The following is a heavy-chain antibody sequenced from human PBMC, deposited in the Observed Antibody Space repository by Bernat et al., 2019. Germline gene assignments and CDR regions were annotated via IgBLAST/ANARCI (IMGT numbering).Heavy chain of an antibody. V-gene: IGHV4-39*01. CDR1: GGSISSSSYY. J-gene: IGHJ4*02. Sequence: QLQLQESGPGLVKPSETLSLTCTVSGGSISSSSYYWGWIRQPPGKGLEWIGGIYYSGSTYYNPSLKSRVTISVDTSKNQFSLKLSSVTAADTAVYYCARHDIYSSSWPPLDYWGQGTLVTVSS. D-gene: IGHD6-13*01. CDR3: ARHDIYSSSWPPLDY. CDR2: IYYSGST.